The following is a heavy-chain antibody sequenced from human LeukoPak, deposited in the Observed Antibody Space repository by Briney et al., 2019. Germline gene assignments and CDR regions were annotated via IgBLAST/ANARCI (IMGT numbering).Heavy chain of an antibody. J-gene: IGHJ4*02. CDR3: ARMTPQYMYGSSDYHYNYFDH. CDR2: IKHDGSEQ. Sequence: GGSLRLSCAASGFTFSTYWMSWVRQAPGMGLEWVANIKHDGSEQFYVDSVKGRFTISRDNAKNSLYLQMNSLRAEDTAVYYCARMTPQYMYGSSDYHYNYFDHWGQGTLVTVSS. CDR1: GFTFSTYW. D-gene: IGHD3-22*01. V-gene: IGHV3-7*01.